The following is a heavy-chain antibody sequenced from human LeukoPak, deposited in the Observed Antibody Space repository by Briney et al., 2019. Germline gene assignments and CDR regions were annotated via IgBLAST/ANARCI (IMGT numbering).Heavy chain of an antibody. Sequence: KPSETLSLTCTVSGGSISSYYWSWIRQPPGKGLEWIGYIYYSGSTNYNPSLKSRVTISVDTSKNQFSLKLSSVTAADTAVYYCARDLRSRAAAGTYFDYWGQGTLVTVSA. CDR2: IYYSGST. D-gene: IGHD6-13*01. V-gene: IGHV4-59*01. J-gene: IGHJ4*02. CDR3: ARDLRSRAAAGTYFDY. CDR1: GGSISSYY.